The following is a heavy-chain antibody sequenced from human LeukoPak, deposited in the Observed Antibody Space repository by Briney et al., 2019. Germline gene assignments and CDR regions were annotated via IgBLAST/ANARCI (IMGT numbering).Heavy chain of an antibody. CDR1: GYTFTSYA. CDR3: ARERCSSTSCYVVDY. V-gene: IGHV1-18*01. CDR2: ISAYNGNT. J-gene: IGHJ4*02. D-gene: IGHD2-2*01. Sequence: ASVKVSCKASGYTFTSYAMNWVRQAPGQGLEWMGWISAYNGNTNYAQKLQGRVTMTTDTSTSTAYMELRSLRSDDTAVYYCARERCSSTSCYVVDYWGQGTLVTVSS.